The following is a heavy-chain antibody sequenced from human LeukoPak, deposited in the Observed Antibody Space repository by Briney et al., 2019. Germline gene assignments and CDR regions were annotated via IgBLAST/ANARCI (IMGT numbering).Heavy chain of an antibody. CDR1: GYSFTNYW. CDR2: IYPGDSDI. D-gene: IGHD2-21*01. V-gene: IGHV5-51*01. J-gene: IGHJ4*02. Sequence: GESLKISCKGSGYSFTNYWIAWVRQMPGKGLEWMGIIYPGDSDIRYSPSFQGQVTISADNSISTAYLQSSSLKASDTAMYYCARTHTYRSDYWGQGTLVTVSS. CDR3: ARTHTYRSDY.